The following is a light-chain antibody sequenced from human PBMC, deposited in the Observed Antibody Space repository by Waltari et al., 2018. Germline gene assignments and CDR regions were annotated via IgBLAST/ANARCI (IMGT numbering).Light chain of an antibody. Sequence: SYELTQPPSVSVSPGQTARITCSGDALPNKQGYWYQQKSGQAPVLVIYEDNKRRSGIPERFSGSSSGTMVTLTISGAQVEDEGDYYCYSTDRTGKQRVFGGGTKLTVL. CDR1: ALPNKQ. J-gene: IGLJ2*01. V-gene: IGLV3-10*01. CDR3: YSTDRTGKQRV. CDR2: EDN.